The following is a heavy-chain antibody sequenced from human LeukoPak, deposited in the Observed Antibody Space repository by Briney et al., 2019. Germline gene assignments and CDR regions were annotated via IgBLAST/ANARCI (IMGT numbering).Heavy chain of an antibody. Sequence: PSETLSLTCTVSGGSISSSTYYWAWIRQPPGKGLEWIATIHHSGSTYYKPSLRSGVTISVDTSRNQFSLKLSSVTVAGTAVYYCARLGGYYDPPGYWGQGTLVTVSS. D-gene: IGHD3-22*01. J-gene: IGHJ4*02. V-gene: IGHV4-39*01. CDR3: ARLGGYYDPPGY. CDR1: GGSISSSTYY. CDR2: IHHSGST.